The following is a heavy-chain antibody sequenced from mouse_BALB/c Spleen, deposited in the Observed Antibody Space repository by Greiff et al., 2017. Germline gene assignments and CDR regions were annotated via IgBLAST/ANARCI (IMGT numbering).Heavy chain of an antibody. CDR1: GFTFSSFG. D-gene: IGHD4-1*01. Sequence: EVKLVESGGGLVQPGGSRKLSCAASGFTFSSFGMHWVRQAPEKGLEWVAYISSGSSTIYYADTVKGRFTISRDNPKNTLFLQMTSLRSEDTAMYYCARETGYAMDDWGQGTSVTVSS. J-gene: IGHJ4*01. CDR2: ISSGSSTI. CDR3: ARETGYAMDD. V-gene: IGHV5-17*02.